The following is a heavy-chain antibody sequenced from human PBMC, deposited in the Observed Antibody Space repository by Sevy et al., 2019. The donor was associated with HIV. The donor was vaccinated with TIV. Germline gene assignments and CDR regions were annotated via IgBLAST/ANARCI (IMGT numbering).Heavy chain of an antibody. J-gene: IGHJ4*02. CDR1: GGSISSSNYF. D-gene: IGHD6-6*01. V-gene: IGHV3-74*01. CDR2: ISSDGSST. Sequence: ETLSLTCTVSGGSISSSNYFWGWVRHAPGKGLVWVSRISSDGSSTSYADSVRGRFTISRDNAKNTLYLQMNSLRAEDTALYYCARDGRAARDFDYWGQGTLVTVSS. CDR3: ARDGRAARDFDY.